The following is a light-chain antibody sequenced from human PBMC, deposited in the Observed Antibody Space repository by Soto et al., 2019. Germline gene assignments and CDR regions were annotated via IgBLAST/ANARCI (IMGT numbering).Light chain of an antibody. Sequence: DIQLTQSPYTLSACIGDTVTVACRASQGISNWLAWYQQKPGKAPKLLIFHASSLESGVPSRFSGSGSGTEFTLTISSLQSDDFATYYCQQYSSYPTFGQGTKVDIK. CDR2: HAS. CDR3: QQYSSYPT. V-gene: IGKV1-5*01. J-gene: IGKJ1*01. CDR1: QGISNW.